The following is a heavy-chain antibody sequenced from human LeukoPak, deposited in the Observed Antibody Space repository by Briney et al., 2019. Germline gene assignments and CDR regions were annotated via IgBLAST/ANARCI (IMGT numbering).Heavy chain of an antibody. CDR3: ARSAGPVIVPAAIGASGYYYYMDV. CDR2: IIPILGTA. D-gene: IGHD2-2*02. J-gene: IGHJ6*03. Sequence: ASVKVSCKAPGGTFSSYAISWVRQAPGQGLKWMGGIIPILGTANYAQNFQGRVTITTDESTSAAYMELSSLRSEDSAVYYCARSAGPVIVPAAIGASGYYYYMDVWDKGTTVTVSS. V-gene: IGHV1-69*05. CDR1: GGTFSSYA.